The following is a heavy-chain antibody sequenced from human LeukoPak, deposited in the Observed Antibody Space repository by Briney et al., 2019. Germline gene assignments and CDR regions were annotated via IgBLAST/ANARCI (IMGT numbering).Heavy chain of an antibody. J-gene: IGHJ4*02. CDR2: INTDGSST. Sequence: GGSLRLSCVVSGFNLSSNQMSWVRQAPGEGLMWVSRINTDGSSTTYAASVKGRFTMSRDNAKSTLFLQMNSLRAEDTAVYYCVIVGAVTGSYWGQGTLVTVSS. D-gene: IGHD2-21*02. V-gene: IGHV3-74*01. CDR1: GFNLSSNQ. CDR3: VIVGAVTGSY.